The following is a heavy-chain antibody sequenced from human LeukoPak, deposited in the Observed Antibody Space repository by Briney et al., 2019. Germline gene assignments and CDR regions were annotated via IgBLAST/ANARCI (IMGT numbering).Heavy chain of an antibody. CDR3: AKAPSGSYLFDY. CDR2: ISYDGSNK. D-gene: IGHD1-26*01. CDR1: GFTFSSYG. V-gene: IGHV3-30*18. Sequence: AGGSLRLSCAASGFTFSSYGMHWVRQAPGKGLEWVAVISYDGSNKYYADSVKGRFTISRDNSKNTLYLQMSSLRAEDTAVYYCAKAPSGSYLFDYWGQGTLVTVSS. J-gene: IGHJ4*02.